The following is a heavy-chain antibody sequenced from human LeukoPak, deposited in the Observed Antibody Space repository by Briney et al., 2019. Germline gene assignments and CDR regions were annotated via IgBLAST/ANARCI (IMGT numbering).Heavy chain of an antibody. D-gene: IGHD5-24*01. V-gene: IGHV3-48*03. CDR3: ARFAKMASFDY. CDR2: ISSSGSTI. J-gene: IGHJ4*02. CDR1: GFTFSSYE. Sequence: PGGSLRLSCAASGFTFSSYEMNWVRQAPGKGLEWVSYISSSGSTIYYADSVKGRFTISRDNAKNSLYLQMNSLRAEDTAVYYCARFAKMASFDYWDQGTLVTVSS.